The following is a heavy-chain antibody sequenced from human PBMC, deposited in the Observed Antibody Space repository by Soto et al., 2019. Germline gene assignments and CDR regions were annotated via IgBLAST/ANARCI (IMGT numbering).Heavy chain of an antibody. CDR3: ARSGDIVLVPAAMGSYYYYGMDV. CDR1: GGTFSSYA. Sequence: QVQLVQSGAEVKKPGSSVKVSCKASGGTFSSYAISWVRQAPGQGLEWMGGIIPIFCTANYAQKFQGRVTITAAESTSTAFMELSSLRSEDTAVYYCARSGDIVLVPAAMGSYYYYGMDVWGQGTTVTVSS. CDR2: IIPIFCTA. J-gene: IGHJ6*02. V-gene: IGHV1-69*12. D-gene: IGHD2-2*01.